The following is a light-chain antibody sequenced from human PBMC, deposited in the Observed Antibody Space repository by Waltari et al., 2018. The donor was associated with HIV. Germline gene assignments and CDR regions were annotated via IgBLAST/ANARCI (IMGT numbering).Light chain of an antibody. CDR3: SSYTSSSTWV. CDR2: DVS. CDR1: SSDVGGSNY. V-gene: IGLV2-14*03. J-gene: IGLJ3*02. Sequence: QSALTQPASVSGSPGQSITISCTGTSSDVGGSNYVSRYHQHPGKAPKLMIYDVSNRPSGVANRFSGSKSGNTASLTISGLQAEDEADYYCSSYTSSSTWVFGGGTKLTVL.